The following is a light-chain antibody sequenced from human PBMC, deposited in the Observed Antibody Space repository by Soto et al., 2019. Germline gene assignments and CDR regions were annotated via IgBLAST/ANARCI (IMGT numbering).Light chain of an antibody. J-gene: IGKJ4*01. CDR2: GAS. CDR3: QQYNTYVT. CDR1: QSISDT. Sequence: EIVMTQSPATLSVSPGGRATLSCRASQSISDTLAWYQQKPGQAPRLLIYGASNRATGIPDRFSGSGSGTEFTLTISSLQSDDFATYYCQQYNTYVTFGGGTKVDIK. V-gene: IGKV3D-15*01.